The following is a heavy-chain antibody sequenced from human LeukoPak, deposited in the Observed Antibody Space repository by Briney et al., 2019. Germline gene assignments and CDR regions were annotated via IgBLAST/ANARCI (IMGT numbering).Heavy chain of an antibody. CDR1: GGTFSSYA. CDR3: ARANPRGVVVVAATSYGMDV. Sequence: GSSVKVSCKASGGTFSSYAISWVRQAPGQGLEWMGRIIPILGIANYAQKFQGRVTITADKSTSTAYMELSSLRSEDTAVYYCARANPRGVVVVAATSYGMDVWGQGTTATVSS. V-gene: IGHV1-69*04. CDR2: IIPILGIA. J-gene: IGHJ6*02. D-gene: IGHD2-15*01.